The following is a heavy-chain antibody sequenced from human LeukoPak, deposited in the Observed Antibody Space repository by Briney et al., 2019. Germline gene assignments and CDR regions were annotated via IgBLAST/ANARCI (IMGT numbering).Heavy chain of an antibody. CDR2: FDPEDGET. CDR1: GYTLTELS. V-gene: IGHV1-24*01. D-gene: IGHD3-10*01. CDR3: ATGPYYYGSGSPTLEY. Sequence: ASVKVSCKVSGYTLTELSMHWVRQAPGEGLGWMGGFDPEDGETIYAQKFQGRVTMTDDTSTDTAYMELSSLRSEDTAVYYCATGPYYYGSGSPTLEYWGQGTLVTVSS. J-gene: IGHJ4*02.